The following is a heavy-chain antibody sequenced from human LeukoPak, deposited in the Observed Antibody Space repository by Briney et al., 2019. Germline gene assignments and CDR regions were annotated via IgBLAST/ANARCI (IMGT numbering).Heavy chain of an antibody. CDR1: GFTFSSYS. D-gene: IGHD3-22*01. CDR2: ISSSSSYI. J-gene: IGHJ4*02. Sequence: GGSLRLSCAASGFTFSSYSMNWVRQAPGKGLEWVSSISSSSSYIYYADSVKGRFAISRDNAKNSLYLQMNSLRAEDTAVYYCARLYYDSSGSFAYWGQGTLVTVSS. V-gene: IGHV3-21*01. CDR3: ARLYYDSSGSFAY.